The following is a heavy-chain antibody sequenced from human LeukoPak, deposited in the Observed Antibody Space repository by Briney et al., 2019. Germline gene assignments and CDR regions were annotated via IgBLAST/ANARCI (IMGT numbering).Heavy chain of an antibody. Sequence: PGGSLRLSCAASGFTFSSYAMHWVRQAPGKRLEWVAVISYDGSNKYYADSVKGRFTISRDNSKNTLYLQMNSLRVEDTAVYYCAIGSGSYGYWGQGTLVTVSS. CDR1: GFTFSSYA. J-gene: IGHJ4*02. CDR3: AIGSGSYGY. D-gene: IGHD1-26*01. CDR2: ISYDGSNK. V-gene: IGHV3-30*04.